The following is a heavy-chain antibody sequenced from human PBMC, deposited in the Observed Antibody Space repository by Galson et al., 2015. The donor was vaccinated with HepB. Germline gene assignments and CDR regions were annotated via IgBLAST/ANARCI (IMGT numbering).Heavy chain of an antibody. D-gene: IGHD3-22*01. CDR3: ARRNLEYYYDSSDAGGYYFDY. CDR2: IYPGDSDT. Sequence: QSGAEVKKPGESLKISCKGSGYSFTSYWIGWVRQMPGKGLEWMGIIYPGDSDTRYSPSFQGQVTISADKSISTAYLQWSSLKASDTAMYYCARRNLEYYYDSSDAGGYYFDYWGQGTLVTVSS. J-gene: IGHJ4*02. CDR1: GYSFTSYW. V-gene: IGHV5-51*01.